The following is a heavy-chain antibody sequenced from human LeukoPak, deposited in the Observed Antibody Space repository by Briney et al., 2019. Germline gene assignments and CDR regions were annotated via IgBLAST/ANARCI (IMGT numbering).Heavy chain of an antibody. CDR3: ARDSPIQLRTPNGYNWFDP. J-gene: IGHJ5*02. D-gene: IGHD5-18*01. V-gene: IGHV4-38-2*02. Sequence: ASETLSLTCTVSGYSISSGYYWGWIRQPPGKGLVWIGSIYHSGSTYYNPSLKSRVTISVDTSKNQFSLKLSSVTAADTAVYYCARDSPIQLRTPNGYNWFDPWGQGTLVTVSS. CDR2: IYHSGST. CDR1: GYSISSGYY.